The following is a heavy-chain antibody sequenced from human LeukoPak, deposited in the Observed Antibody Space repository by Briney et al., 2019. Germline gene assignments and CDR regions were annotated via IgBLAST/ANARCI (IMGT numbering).Heavy chain of an antibody. CDR1: GGSISSYY. D-gene: IGHD1-14*01. V-gene: IGHV4-59*01. Sequence: SETLSLTCTVSGGSISSYYWSWIRQPPGKGLEWIGYIYYSGSTNYNPSLKSRVTISVGTSKNQFSLKLSSVTAADTAVYYCARGGETGTTDYWGQGTLVTVSS. CDR3: ARGGETGTTDY. J-gene: IGHJ4*02. CDR2: IYYSGST.